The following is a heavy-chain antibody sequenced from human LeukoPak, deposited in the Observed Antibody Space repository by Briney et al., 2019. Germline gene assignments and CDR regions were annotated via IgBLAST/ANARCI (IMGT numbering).Heavy chain of an antibody. CDR2: ISSSSSYT. V-gene: IGHV3-11*06. D-gene: IGHD5-18*01. Sequence: PGGSLRLSCAASGFTFSDYYMSWIRQAPGKGLEWVSYISSSSSYTNYADSVKGRFTISRDNSKNTLYLQMNSLRAEDTAVYYCAKGRNTAMGPEFDSWGQGTLVTVSS. CDR1: GFTFSDYY. J-gene: IGHJ4*02. CDR3: AKGRNTAMGPEFDS.